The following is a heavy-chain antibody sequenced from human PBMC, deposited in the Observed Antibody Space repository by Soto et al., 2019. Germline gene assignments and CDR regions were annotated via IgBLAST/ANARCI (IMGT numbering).Heavy chain of an antibody. CDR3: ARETDFGVRTDGFDP. CDR2: IYYSGST. D-gene: IGHD3-3*01. V-gene: IGHV4-59*01. J-gene: IGHJ5*02. Sequence: SEALSLSCTVSCGSISSYCCSWIRQPPGKGLEWIGYIYYSGSTNYNPSLKSRVTISVDTSKNQFSLKLSSVTAADTAVYYCARETDFGVRTDGFDPWGQGTMVTVSS. CDR1: CGSISSYC.